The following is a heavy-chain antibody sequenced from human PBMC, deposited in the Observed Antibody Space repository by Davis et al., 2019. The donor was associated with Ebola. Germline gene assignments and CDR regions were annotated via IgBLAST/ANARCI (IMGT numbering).Heavy chain of an antibody. J-gene: IGHJ3*02. CDR3: AKDTSNIWFDI. Sequence: GRSLRLSCVASGFSFSRYDMNWVRQAPGKGLEWVSTLGTSADTYYADSVKGRFTISRNNSKNTLYLQMNGLRVEDTAIYYCAKDTSNIWFDIWGQGTNVTVSS. V-gene: IGHV3-23*01. CDR1: GFSFSRYD. D-gene: IGHD1-26*01. CDR2: LGTSADT.